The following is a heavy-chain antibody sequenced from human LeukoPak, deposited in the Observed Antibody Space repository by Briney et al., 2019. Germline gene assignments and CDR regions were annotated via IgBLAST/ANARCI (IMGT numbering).Heavy chain of an antibody. CDR2: INHSGST. V-gene: IGHV4-34*01. D-gene: IGHD3-22*01. J-gene: IGHJ3*02. CDR3: ARGPQWLDAFDI. CDR1: GGSFRGYY. Sequence: SETLSLTCAVYGGSFRGYYWSWIRQPPGKGLEWIGEINHSGSTNYNPSLKSQVTISVDTSKNQFSLKLSSVTAADTAVYYCARGPQWLDAFDIWGQGTMVTVSS.